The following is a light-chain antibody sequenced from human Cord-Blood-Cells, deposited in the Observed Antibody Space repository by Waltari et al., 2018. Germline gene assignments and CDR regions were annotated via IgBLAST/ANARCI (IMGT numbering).Light chain of an antibody. Sequence: QSALTQPSPVSGSPGQSITISCTGTRRAVGSYNLVSWYQQHPGKAPKLMIYEGSKRPSGVSNRFSGSKSGNTASLTISGLQAEDEADYYCCSYAGSSTWVFGGGTKLTVL. V-gene: IGLV2-23*01. CDR1: RRAVGSYNL. CDR3: CSYAGSSTWV. J-gene: IGLJ3*02. CDR2: EGS.